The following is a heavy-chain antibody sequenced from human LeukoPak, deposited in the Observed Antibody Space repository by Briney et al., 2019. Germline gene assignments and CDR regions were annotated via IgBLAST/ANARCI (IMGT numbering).Heavy chain of an antibody. J-gene: IGHJ5*02. CDR1: GGSISSSSYY. D-gene: IGHD3-9*01. CDR3: ATGVYDILTGYQRANWFDP. CDR2: IYYSGST. Sequence: SETLSLTCTVSGGSISSSSYYWGWIRQPPGKGLEWIGSIYYSGSTYYNPSLKSRVTISVDTSKNQFSLKLSSVTAADTAVYYCATGVYDILTGYQRANWFDPWGQGTLVTVSS. V-gene: IGHV4-39*07.